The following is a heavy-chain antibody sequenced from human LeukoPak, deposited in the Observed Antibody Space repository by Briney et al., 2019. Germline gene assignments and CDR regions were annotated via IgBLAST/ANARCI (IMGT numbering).Heavy chain of an antibody. CDR3: TTDPIVEGAVAGYHPTPFDY. V-gene: IGHV3-15*01. D-gene: IGHD6-19*01. Sequence: PGGSLRLSCAASGFTFSNAWMSWVRQAPGKGLEWVGRIKSKTDGGTTDYAAPVKGRFTISRDDSKNTLYLQMNGLKTEDTAVYYCTTDPIVEGAVAGYHPTPFDYWGQGTLVTVSS. CDR2: IKSKTDGGTT. J-gene: IGHJ4*02. CDR1: GFTFSNAW.